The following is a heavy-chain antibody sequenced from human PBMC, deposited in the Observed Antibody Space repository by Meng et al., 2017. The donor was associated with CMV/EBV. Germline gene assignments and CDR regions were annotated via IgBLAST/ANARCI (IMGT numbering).Heavy chain of an antibody. CDR2: IYYSGST. J-gene: IGHJ4*02. CDR3: ARGGSADQLRRAYFDY. D-gene: IGHD2-2*01. Sequence: SVSSGSSYWSWIRQPPGKGLEWIGYIYYSGSTNYNPSLKSRVTISVDTSKNQFSLKLSSVTAADTAVYYCARGGSADQLRRAYFDYWGQGTLVTVSS. V-gene: IGHV4-61*01. CDR1: SVSSGSSY.